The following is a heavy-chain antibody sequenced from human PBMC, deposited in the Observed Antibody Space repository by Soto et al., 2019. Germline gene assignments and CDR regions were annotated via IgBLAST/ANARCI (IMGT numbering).Heavy chain of an antibody. CDR1: GLTFSSYA. CDR2: ISGSGGST. CDR3: AKDVYYDFWSGYYMDY. D-gene: IGHD3-3*01. Sequence: GGSLRLSCAASGLTFSSYAMSGFRQAPGKGLEWVSAISGSGGSTYYADSVKGRFTISRDNSKNTLYLQMNSLRAEDTAVYYCAKDVYYDFWSGYYMDYWGQGTLVTVSS. J-gene: IGHJ4*02. V-gene: IGHV3-23*01.